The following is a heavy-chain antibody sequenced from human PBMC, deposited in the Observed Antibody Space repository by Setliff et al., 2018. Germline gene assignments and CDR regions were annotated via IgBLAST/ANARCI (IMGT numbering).Heavy chain of an antibody. Sequence: GESLKISCAASGFTFDDYGMSWVRQAPGKGLEWVSGINWNGGSTGYAGSVKGRFTISGDNAKNSLYLQMNSLRVEDTALYYCARYSSGWTGGASDIWGQGTMVTVSS. D-gene: IGHD6-19*01. CDR1: GFTFDDYG. CDR3: ARYSSGWTGGASDI. V-gene: IGHV3-20*04. J-gene: IGHJ3*02. CDR2: INWNGGST.